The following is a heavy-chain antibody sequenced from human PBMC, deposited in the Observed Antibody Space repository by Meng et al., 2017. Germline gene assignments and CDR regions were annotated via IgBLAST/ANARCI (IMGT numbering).Heavy chain of an antibody. Sequence: QGQLVQSGAEVKKPGASVKVSCKASGYTFTSYDINWVRQATGQGLEWMGWISAYNGNTNHAQKFRGRLTMTTDTSTNTAYMELRSLTSDDTAVYYCARVALYFDFWGLGTLVTVSS. CDR3: ARVALYFDF. CDR2: ISAYNGNT. V-gene: IGHV1-18*01. CDR1: GYTFTSYD. J-gene: IGHJ4*02.